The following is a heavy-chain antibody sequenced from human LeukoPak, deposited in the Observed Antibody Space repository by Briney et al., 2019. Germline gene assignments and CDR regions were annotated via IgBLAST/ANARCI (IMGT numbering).Heavy chain of an antibody. V-gene: IGHV4-34*01. D-gene: IGHD2-8*01. CDR2: INHSGST. J-gene: IGHJ5*02. CDR3: ARGPDCTNGVCPAYWFDP. CDR1: GGSFSGYY. Sequence: PSETLSLTCAVYGGSFSGYYWSWIRQPPGKGLEWIGEINHSGSTNYNPSLKSRVTISVDTSKNQFSLKLSSVTAADTAVYYCARGPDCTNGVCPAYWFDPWGQGTLVTASS.